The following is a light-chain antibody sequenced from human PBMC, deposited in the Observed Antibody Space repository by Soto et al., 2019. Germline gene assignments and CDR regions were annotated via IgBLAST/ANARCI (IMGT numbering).Light chain of an antibody. CDR2: GNS. Sequence: QSVLTQPPSMSGAPGPRVTISCTGSSSNIGAGYDVHWYQQLPGRAPKLLIYGNSNRPSGVPYRFSGSKSGTAASLAITGIQAEDEADYYCQAYDSSLSGWVFGGGTTVTVL. V-gene: IGLV1-40*01. CDR1: SSNIGAGYD. J-gene: IGLJ3*02. CDR3: QAYDSSLSGWV.